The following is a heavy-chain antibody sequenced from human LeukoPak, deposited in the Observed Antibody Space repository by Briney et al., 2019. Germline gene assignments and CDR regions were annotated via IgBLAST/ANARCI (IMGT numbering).Heavy chain of an antibody. Sequence: ASVKVSCKASNYSFTSYGISWVRQAPGHGLEWMAWINAYNGDTNYAQKLQGRVTLTTETSTSTAYMELRSLRSDDTAVYYCARDGSGVWFDYWGQGTLVTVSS. CDR2: INAYNGDT. V-gene: IGHV1-18*01. CDR1: NYSFTSYG. D-gene: IGHD3-10*01. CDR3: ARDGSGVWFDY. J-gene: IGHJ4*02.